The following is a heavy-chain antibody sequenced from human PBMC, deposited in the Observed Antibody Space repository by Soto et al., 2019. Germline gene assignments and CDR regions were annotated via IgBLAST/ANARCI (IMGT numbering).Heavy chain of an antibody. CDR1: GFTFDDYA. D-gene: IGHD6-13*01. J-gene: IGHJ2*01. CDR3: AKAGQQLVNWYFDL. Sequence: EVQLVESGGGLVQPGRSLRLSCAASGFTFDDYAMHWVRQAPGKGLEWVSGISWNSGSIGYVDSVKGRFTISRDNAKNALYLQMNSLRAEDTALYYCAKAGQQLVNWYFDLWGRGTLVTVSS. V-gene: IGHV3-9*01. CDR2: ISWNSGSI.